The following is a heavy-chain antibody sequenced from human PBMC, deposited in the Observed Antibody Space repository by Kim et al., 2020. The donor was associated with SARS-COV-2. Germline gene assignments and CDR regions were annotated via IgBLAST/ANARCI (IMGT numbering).Heavy chain of an antibody. J-gene: IGHJ4*02. D-gene: IGHD4-17*01. Sequence: SYAQKFQGRVTMTRDTSTSTVYMELSSLRSEDTAVYYCARGYGGITDFDYWGQGTLVTVSS. V-gene: IGHV1-46*01. CDR3: ARGYGGITDFDY.